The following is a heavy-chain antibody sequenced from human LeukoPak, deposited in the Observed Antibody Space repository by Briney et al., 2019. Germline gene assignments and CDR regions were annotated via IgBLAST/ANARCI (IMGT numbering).Heavy chain of an antibody. CDR3: VKEGVEYSYSYGDY. CDR2: ISYDGGDK. Sequence: PGGSLRLSCAASGFIFNNYAMYWVRQAPGKGLEWVALISYDGGDKYYAESMKGRITISRENAENTLYLQIHSQRPDDTAFYFCVKEGVEYSYSYGDYGGQGPLATFS. D-gene: IGHD3-16*01. CDR1: GFIFNNYA. V-gene: IGHV3-30*04. J-gene: IGHJ4*02.